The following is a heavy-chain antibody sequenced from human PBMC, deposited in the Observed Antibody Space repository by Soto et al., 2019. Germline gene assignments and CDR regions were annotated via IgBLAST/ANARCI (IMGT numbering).Heavy chain of an antibody. J-gene: IGHJ5*02. CDR1: GYTFTSYA. CDR3: AKGYGGYFHWFAP. V-gene: IGHV1-3*01. CDR2: INAGNGNT. Sequence: QVQLVQSGAEVKKPGASVKVSCKASGYTFTSYAMHWVRQAPGQRLEWMGWINAGNGNTKYSQKFXXRXXITRDTSASTAYMELSSLRSEDTAVYYCAKGYGGYFHWFAPWGQGTLVTVSS. D-gene: IGHD4-17*01.